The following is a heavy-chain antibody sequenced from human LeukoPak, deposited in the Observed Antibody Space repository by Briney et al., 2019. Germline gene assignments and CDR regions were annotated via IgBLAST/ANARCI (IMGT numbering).Heavy chain of an antibody. J-gene: IGHJ4*02. CDR1: GFTFSSYA. D-gene: IGHD6-13*01. CDR2: ISYDGSNK. V-gene: IGHV3-30*04. CDR3: ARELAAAVGGFDY. Sequence: GGSLRLSCAASGFTFSSYAMHWVRQAPGKGLEWVAVISYDGSNKYYADSVKGRFTISRDNSKNTLYLQMNSLRAEDTAVYYCARELAAAVGGFDYWGQGTLVTVSS.